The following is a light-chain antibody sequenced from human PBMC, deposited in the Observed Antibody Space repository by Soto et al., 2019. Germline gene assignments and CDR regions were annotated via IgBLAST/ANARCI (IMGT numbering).Light chain of an antibody. Sequence: QSVLTQPASVSGSPGQSITISCTGTSSDVGGYNYVSWYQQHPGKAPKLIIYEVSNRPSGVSNRFSGSKSGNTASLTISGLQAEDEADYYCNSYTSTYTLVFGGGTKLTVL. CDR1: SSDVGGYNY. V-gene: IGLV2-14*01. J-gene: IGLJ3*02. CDR2: EVS. CDR3: NSYTSTYTLV.